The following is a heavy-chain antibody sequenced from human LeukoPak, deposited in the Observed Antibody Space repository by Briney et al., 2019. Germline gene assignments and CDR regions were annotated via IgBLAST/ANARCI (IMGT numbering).Heavy chain of an antibody. Sequence: SETLSLTCTVSGGSISVYYWSWIRQPPGKGLEWIGYIYNSGSTNYNPSLKSRLTISVDTSKNQFSLKLSSVTAADTAVYYCAASDYGDVFDYWGQGTLVTVSS. J-gene: IGHJ4*02. CDR3: AASDYGDVFDY. CDR2: IYNSGST. D-gene: IGHD4-17*01. CDR1: GGSISVYY. V-gene: IGHV4-59*01.